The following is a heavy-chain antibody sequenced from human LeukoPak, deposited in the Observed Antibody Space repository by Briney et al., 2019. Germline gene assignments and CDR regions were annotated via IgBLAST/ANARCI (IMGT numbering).Heavy chain of an antibody. CDR2: IYYSGST. J-gene: IGHJ4*02. D-gene: IGHD2-15*01. CDR3: ARLYCSGGSCYLDY. Sequence: SETLSLTCTDSGGSISSSSYYWGWIRQPPGKGLEWIGSIYYSGSTYYNPSLKSRVTISVDTSKNQFSLKLGSVTAADTAVYYCARLYCSGGSCYLDYWGQGTLVTVSS. CDR1: GGSISSSSYY. V-gene: IGHV4-39*01.